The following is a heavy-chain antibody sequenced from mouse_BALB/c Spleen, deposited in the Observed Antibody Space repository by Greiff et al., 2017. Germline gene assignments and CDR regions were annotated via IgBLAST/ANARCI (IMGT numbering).Heavy chain of an antibody. V-gene: IGHV1S81*02. CDR3: TRRGYGNWFAY. J-gene: IGHJ3*01. CDR2: INPSNGRT. Sequence: QVQLQQPGAELVKPGASVKLSCKASGYTFTSYWMHWVKQRPGQGLEWIGEINPSNGRTNYNEKFKSKATLTVDKSSSTAYMQLSSLTSEDSAVYYCTRRGYGNWFAYWGQGTLVTVSA. CDR1: GYTFTSYW. D-gene: IGHD2-10*02.